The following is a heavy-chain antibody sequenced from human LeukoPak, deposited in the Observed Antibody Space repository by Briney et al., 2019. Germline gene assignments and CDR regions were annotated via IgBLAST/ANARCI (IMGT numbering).Heavy chain of an antibody. D-gene: IGHD6-6*01. CDR2: IYYTGST. J-gene: IGHJ4*02. CDR3: ARHRAYSSSSPFDY. V-gene: IGHV4-59*08. CDR1: GSSISSLY. Sequence: SETLSLTCSVSGSSISSLYWSWIRQPPGKGLEWIGYIYYTGSTNYNPSLKSRATIFVDTSKNQFSLRLSSVTAADTAVYYCARHRAYSSSSPFDYWGQGTLVTVSS.